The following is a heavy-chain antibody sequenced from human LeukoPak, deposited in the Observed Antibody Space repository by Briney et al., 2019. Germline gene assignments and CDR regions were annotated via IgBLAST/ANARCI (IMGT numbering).Heavy chain of an antibody. D-gene: IGHD5-24*01. CDR3: ARDPEMATPYYYGMDV. CDR1: GGSISSDY. CDR2: IYYSGSA. Sequence: PSETLSLTCTVSGGSISSDYWNWIRQPPGKGLEWIGYIYYSGSATYNPSLNNRVIISVDRSKNQFSLRLSSVTAADTAVYYCARDPEMATPYYYGMDVWGQGTTVTVS. V-gene: IGHV4-59*01. J-gene: IGHJ6*02.